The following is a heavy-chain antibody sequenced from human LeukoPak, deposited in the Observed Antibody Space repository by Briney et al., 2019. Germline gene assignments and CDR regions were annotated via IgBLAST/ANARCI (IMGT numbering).Heavy chain of an antibody. CDR1: GYTFTGYY. CDR2: INPNSGDT. CDR3: ARGRLGSGSQYDAFDI. Sequence: ASVKVSCKASGYTFTGYYMHWVRQAPGQGLEWMGWINPNSGDTNYAQKFHGRVTMTRDTSISTAYMELSRLTSDDTAVFYCARGRLGSGSQYDAFDIWGQGTMVTVSS. J-gene: IGHJ3*02. D-gene: IGHD3-10*01. V-gene: IGHV1-2*02.